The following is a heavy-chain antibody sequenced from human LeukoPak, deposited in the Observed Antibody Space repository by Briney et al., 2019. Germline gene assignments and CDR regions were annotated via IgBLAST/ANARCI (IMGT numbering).Heavy chain of an antibody. Sequence: GASVKVSCKASGYTFTSYYIHWVRQAPGQGLEWMGLINPSGGSTNYAQKFQGRVTITADESTSTAYMELSSLRSEDTAVYYCASGDMSRSYYNGPPLYYMDVWGKGTTVAIPS. CDR2: INPSGGST. CDR3: ASGDMSRSYYNGPPLYYMDV. CDR1: GYTFTSYY. V-gene: IGHV1-46*01. D-gene: IGHD3-10*01. J-gene: IGHJ6*03.